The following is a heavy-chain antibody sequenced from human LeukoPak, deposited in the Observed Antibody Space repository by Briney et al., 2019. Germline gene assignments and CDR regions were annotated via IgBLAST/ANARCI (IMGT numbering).Heavy chain of an antibody. CDR3: ARMRYYGSGSPDYYMDV. Sequence: GGSLRLSCAASGFTFSSYGMHWVRQAPGKGLEWVAVISYDGSNKYYADSVKGRFTISRDNSKNTLYLQMNSLRAEDTAVYYCARMRYYGSGSPDYYMDVWGKGTTVTISS. J-gene: IGHJ6*03. V-gene: IGHV3-30*03. CDR2: ISYDGSNK. D-gene: IGHD3-10*01. CDR1: GFTFSSYG.